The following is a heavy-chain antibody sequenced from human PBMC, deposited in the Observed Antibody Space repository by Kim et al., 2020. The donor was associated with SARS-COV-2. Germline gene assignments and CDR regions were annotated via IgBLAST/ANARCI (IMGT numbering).Heavy chain of an antibody. CDR2: IILDGSST. Sequence: GGSLRLSCAASGFTFSSYWMHWVRQAPGKGLVWVSRIILDGSSTNYADSVKGRFTISRDNAKNTLYLQVNSLRAEDTAVYYCGRESRVVLAAMDVWGQGT. CDR1: GFTFSSYW. V-gene: IGHV3-74*01. CDR3: GRESRVVLAAMDV. J-gene: IGHJ6*02. D-gene: IGHD2-2*01.